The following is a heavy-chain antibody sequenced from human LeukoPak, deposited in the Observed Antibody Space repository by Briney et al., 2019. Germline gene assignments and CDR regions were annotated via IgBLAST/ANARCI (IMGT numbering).Heavy chain of an antibody. CDR1: RGTFSSYA. CDR2: IIPIFGTA. Sequence: ASVKVSCKASRGTFSSYAISWVRQAPGQGLEWMGGIIPIFGTASYAQKFQGRVTITTDESTSTAYMELSSLRSEDTAVYYCARDSYDILTGYFQDAWFDPWGQGTLVTVSS. D-gene: IGHD3-9*01. CDR3: ARDSYDILTGYFQDAWFDP. V-gene: IGHV1-69*05. J-gene: IGHJ5*02.